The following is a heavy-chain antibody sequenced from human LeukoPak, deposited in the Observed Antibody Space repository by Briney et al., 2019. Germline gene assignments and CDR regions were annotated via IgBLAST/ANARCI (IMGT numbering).Heavy chain of an antibody. Sequence: GSLRLSCAASGFTFSDYYMSWIRQPPGKGLEWIGSIYYSGSTYYNPSLKSRVTISVDTSKNQFSLKLSSVTAADTAVYYCASPIVGAGYYFDYWGQGTLVTVSS. CDR2: IYYSGST. CDR1: GFTFSDYY. CDR3: ASPIVGAGYYFDY. D-gene: IGHD1-26*01. J-gene: IGHJ4*02. V-gene: IGHV4-38-2*01.